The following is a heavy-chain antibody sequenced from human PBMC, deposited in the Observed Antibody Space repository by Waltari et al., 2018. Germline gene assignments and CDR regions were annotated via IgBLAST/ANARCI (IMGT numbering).Heavy chain of an antibody. CDR3: ARERREDNWNDLSRYYYYGMDV. CDR2: IIPIFGTA. D-gene: IGHD1-1*01. J-gene: IGHJ6*02. CDR1: GGTFSSYA. V-gene: IGHV1-69*12. Sequence: QVQLVQSGAEVKKPGSSVKVSCKASGGTFSSYAISWVRQAPGQGLEWMGGIIPIFGTANYAQKFQGRVTITADESTSTAYMELSSLRSEDTAVYYCARERREDNWNDLSRYYYYGMDVWGQGTTVTVSS.